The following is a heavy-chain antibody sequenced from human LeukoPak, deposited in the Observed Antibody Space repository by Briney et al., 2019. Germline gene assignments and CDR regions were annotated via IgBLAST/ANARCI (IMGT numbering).Heavy chain of an antibody. CDR1: GYTFTSYG. J-gene: IGHJ3*02. V-gene: IGHV1-18*01. D-gene: IGHD3-10*01. Sequence: ASVKVSCKASGYTFTSYGISWVRQAPGQGLEWMGWISAYNGNTNYAQKLQGRVTMTTDTSTSTAYMELRSLRPDDTAVYYCARERTTILSGRDAFDIWGQGTMVTVSS. CDR3: ARERTTILSGRDAFDI. CDR2: ISAYNGNT.